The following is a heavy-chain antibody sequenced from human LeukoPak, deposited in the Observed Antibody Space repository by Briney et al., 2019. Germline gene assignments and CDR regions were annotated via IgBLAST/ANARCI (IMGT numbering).Heavy chain of an antibody. D-gene: IGHD3-10*01. CDR2: ISYDGSNK. V-gene: IGHV3-30*03. J-gene: IGHJ3*02. CDR1: GFTFSSYG. Sequence: GGSLRLSCAASGFTFSSYGMHWVRQAPGKGLEWVAVISYDGSNKYYADSVKGRFTISRDNTKKSLYLQMNSLRAEDTAVYYCARDREEMVRAPYAFGIWGQGTMVTVS. CDR3: ARDREEMVRAPYAFGI.